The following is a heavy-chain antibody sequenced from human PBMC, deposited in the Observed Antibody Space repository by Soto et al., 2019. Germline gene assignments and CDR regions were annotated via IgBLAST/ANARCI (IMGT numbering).Heavy chain of an antibody. CDR1: GGTFSSYT. J-gene: IGHJ5*02. CDR2: IIPILGIA. CDR3: ARDPAGRDYYGSGSNNWFDP. V-gene: IGHV1-69*04. Sequence: SVKVSCKASGGTFSSYTISLVRQAPGQGLEWMGRIIPILGIANYAQKFQGRVTITADKSTSTAYMELSSLRSEDTAVYYCARDPAGRDYYGSGSNNWFDPWGQGTLVTVSS. D-gene: IGHD3-10*01.